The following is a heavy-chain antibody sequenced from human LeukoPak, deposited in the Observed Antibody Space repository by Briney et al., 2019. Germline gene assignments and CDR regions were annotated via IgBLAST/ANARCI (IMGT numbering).Heavy chain of an antibody. J-gene: IGHJ6*02. D-gene: IGHD3-16*02. CDR2: INHSGST. CDR3: ARPSGVWGSYRYYYYYGMDV. CDR1: GGSISSGGYY. Sequence: SQTLSLTCTVSGGSISSGGYYWSWIRQPPGKGLEWIGEINHSGSTNYNPSLKSRVTISVDTSKNQFSLKLSSVTAADTAVYYCARPSGVWGSYRYYYYYGMDVWGQGTTVTVSS. V-gene: IGHV4-30-2*01.